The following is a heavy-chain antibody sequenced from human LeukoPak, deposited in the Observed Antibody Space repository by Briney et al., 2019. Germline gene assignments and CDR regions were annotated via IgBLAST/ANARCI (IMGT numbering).Heavy chain of an antibody. J-gene: IGHJ3*02. CDR2: IGSSGTNI. V-gene: IGHV3-48*03. D-gene: IGHD5-24*01. Sequence: GGSLRLSCAASGFTFSSYEMNWVRQAPGKGLEWVSYIGSSGTNIYYADSVKGRVTISRDNSKNTLHLQLNSLRVDDTAVYYCVKDARSYNSVWDPFDIWGHGTMVTVSS. CDR3: VKDARSYNSVWDPFDI. CDR1: GFTFSSYE.